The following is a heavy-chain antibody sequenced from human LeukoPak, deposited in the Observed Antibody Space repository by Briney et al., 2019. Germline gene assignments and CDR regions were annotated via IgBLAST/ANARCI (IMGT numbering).Heavy chain of an antibody. J-gene: IGHJ4*02. CDR2: IKQDGSEK. Sequence: PGGSLRLSCAASGFTFSSYWMSWVRQAPGKGLEWVANIKQDGSEKYYVDSVKGRFTISRDNAKNSLYLQMNSLRAEDTALYYCARVRGSTQNYGGEYFDYWGQGTLVTVSS. D-gene: IGHD4-23*01. CDR3: ARVRGSTQNYGGEYFDY. V-gene: IGHV3-7*03. CDR1: GFTFSSYW.